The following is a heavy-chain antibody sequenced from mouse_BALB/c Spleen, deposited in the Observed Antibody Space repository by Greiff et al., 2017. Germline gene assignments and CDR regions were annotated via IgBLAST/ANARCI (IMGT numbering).Heavy chain of an antibody. CDR3: ARWTMITTAWFAY. V-gene: IGHV14-3*02. Sequence: EVQLQQSGAELVKPGASVKLSCTASGFNIKDTYMHWVKQRPEQGLEWIGRIDPANGNTKYDPKFQGKATITADTSSNTAYLQLSSLTSEDTAVYYCARWTMITTAWFAYWGQGTLVTVSA. D-gene: IGHD2-4*01. J-gene: IGHJ3*01. CDR1: GFNIKDTY. CDR2: IDPANGNT.